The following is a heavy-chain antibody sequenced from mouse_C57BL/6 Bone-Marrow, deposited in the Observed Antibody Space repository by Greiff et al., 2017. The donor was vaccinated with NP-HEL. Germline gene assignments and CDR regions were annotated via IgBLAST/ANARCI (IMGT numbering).Heavy chain of an antibody. V-gene: IGHV2-4*01. J-gene: IGHJ2*01. CDR3: AKNLNDYGGRYYFDY. D-gene: IGHD2-4*01. CDR2: IWSGGST. CDR1: GFSLTSYG. Sequence: QVQLKESGPGLVQPSQSLSITCTVSGFSLTSYGVHWVRQPPGKGLEWLGVIWSGGSTDYNAAFISRLSISKDNSKSQVFFKMNSLQADDTAIYYCAKNLNDYGGRYYFDYWGQGTTLTVSS.